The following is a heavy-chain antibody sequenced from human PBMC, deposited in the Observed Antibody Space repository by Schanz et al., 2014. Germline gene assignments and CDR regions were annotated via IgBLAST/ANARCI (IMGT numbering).Heavy chain of an antibody. CDR1: GFSFSTYA. Sequence: EVHLLESGGGLVRPGGSLRLSCATSGFSFSTYAMAWVRQAPGKGLEWVSSINTGGDSTYYADSVKGRFTISGDSSKYTVYLQMNSLRADDTAVYYCAKGPYYYYYMDVWGNGTTVTVSS. J-gene: IGHJ6*03. V-gene: IGHV3-23*01. CDR3: AKGPYYYYYMDV. CDR2: INTGGDST.